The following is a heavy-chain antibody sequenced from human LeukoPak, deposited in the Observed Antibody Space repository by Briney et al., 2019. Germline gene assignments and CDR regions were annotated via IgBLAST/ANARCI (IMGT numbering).Heavy chain of an antibody. V-gene: IGHV3-23*01. CDR1: GFTFSSYA. Sequence: GGSLRLSCAASGFTFSSYAMSWVRQAPGKGLEWVSAISGSGGSTYYADSVKGRFTISRDNSKNTLYPQMNSLRAEDTAVYYCARSVVPAAILGWDAFDIWGQGTMVTVSS. D-gene: IGHD2-2*01. CDR3: ARSVVPAAILGWDAFDI. J-gene: IGHJ3*02. CDR2: ISGSGGST.